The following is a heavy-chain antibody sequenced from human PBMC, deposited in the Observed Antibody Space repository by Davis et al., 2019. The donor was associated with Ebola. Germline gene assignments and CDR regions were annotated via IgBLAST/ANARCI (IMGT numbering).Heavy chain of an antibody. J-gene: IGHJ6*02. CDR3: ARVYCSGGSCYPYYYYYYGMDV. V-gene: IGHV4-59*12. D-gene: IGHD2-15*01. CDR2: IYYSGST. Sequence: GSLRLSCAASGVTFSSYNMNWVRQAPGKGLEWIGYIYYSGSTYYNHSLKSRVTTSVDTSRKQFFLKLSSVTAADTAVYYCARVYCSGGSCYPYYYYYYGMDVWGQGTTVTVSS. CDR1: GVTFSSYN.